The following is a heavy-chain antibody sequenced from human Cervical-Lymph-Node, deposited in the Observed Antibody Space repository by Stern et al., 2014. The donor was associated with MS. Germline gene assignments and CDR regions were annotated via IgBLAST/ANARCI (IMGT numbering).Heavy chain of an antibody. V-gene: IGHV3-30*04. Sequence: QVQLEESGGGVVQPGRSLRLSCATSGFTFSSTAMHWVRQAPGKGLEWVAIISYDGSTEYYADSVKGRFIISRDNSKNTLYLQMNSLRGEDTAVYYCARRAADQDAFDFWGQGTMVTVSS. CDR2: ISYDGSTE. CDR3: ARRAADQDAFDF. D-gene: IGHD6-13*01. CDR1: GFTFSSTA. J-gene: IGHJ3*01.